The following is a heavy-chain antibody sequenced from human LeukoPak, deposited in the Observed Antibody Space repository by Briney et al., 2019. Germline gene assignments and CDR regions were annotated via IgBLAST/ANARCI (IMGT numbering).Heavy chain of an antibody. CDR2: ISAYNGNT. J-gene: IGHJ4*02. D-gene: IGHD2-2*01. CDR1: GYTFTSYG. CDR3: ARRDIVVVPAADDY. Sequence: ASVKVSCKASGYTFTSYGISWVRQAPGQGPEWMGWISAYNGNTNYAQKLQGRVTMTTDTSTSTAYMELRSLRSDDTAVYYCARRDIVVVPAADDYWGQGTLVTVSS. V-gene: IGHV1-18*01.